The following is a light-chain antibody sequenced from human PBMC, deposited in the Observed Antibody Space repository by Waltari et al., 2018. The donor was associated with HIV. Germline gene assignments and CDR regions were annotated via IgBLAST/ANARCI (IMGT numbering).Light chain of an antibody. CDR2: AVS. Sequence: EIVLTQSPGTLSLSPGERATLSCSASPTLSSPQLAWYQQKPGQAPRLLIYAVSYRATGIPDRFSGSGSGTDFTLTISRLEPEDFAVYYCQKYGTSLWTFGQGTKVEI. CDR3: QKYGTSLWT. J-gene: IGKJ1*01. V-gene: IGKV3-20*01. CDR1: PTLSSPQ.